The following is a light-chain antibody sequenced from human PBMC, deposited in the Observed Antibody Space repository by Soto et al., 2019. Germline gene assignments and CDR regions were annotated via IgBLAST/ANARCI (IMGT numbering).Light chain of an antibody. J-gene: IGKJ1*01. CDR3: QHYHNWPPWT. V-gene: IGKV3-15*01. CDR1: QSVGSN. Sequence: EIVMTQSPATLSVPPGERATLSCRASQSVGSNLAWYQQKPGRGPRLLIYGASTRATGIPARFSGSGSDIEFTLTISSLQSEDFAVYYCQHYHNWPPWTFGQGTKVEMK. CDR2: GAS.